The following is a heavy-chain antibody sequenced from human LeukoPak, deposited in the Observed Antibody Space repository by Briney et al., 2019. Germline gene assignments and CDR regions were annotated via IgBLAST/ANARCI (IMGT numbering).Heavy chain of an antibody. CDR3: ARVPVYSYYGSGSYYLY. V-gene: IGHV4-38-2*02. J-gene: IGHJ4*02. CDR1: GDSISGFY. CDR2: IYYSGST. D-gene: IGHD3-10*01. Sequence: PSETLSLTCTVSGDSISGFYWNWIRQPPGKGLEWIGSIYYSGSTYYNPSLKSRVTISVDTSKNQFSLKLSSVTAADTAVYYCARVPVYSYYGSGSYYLYWGQGTLVTVSS.